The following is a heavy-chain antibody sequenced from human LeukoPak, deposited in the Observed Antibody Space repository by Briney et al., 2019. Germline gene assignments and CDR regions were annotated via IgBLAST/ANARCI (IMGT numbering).Heavy chain of an antibody. CDR1: GYTFTRYA. D-gene: IGHD2-2*01. J-gene: IGHJ6*02. V-gene: IGHV1-3*01. CDR2: INAGNGNS. CDR3: ARGDCSSTSCYFTEHKIPYGMDV. Sequence: ASVKVSCQECGYTFTRYAMYWVGQAPGQRLEWVEGINAGNGNSKYSQKFQGRVTITRDTSASTAYMELSSLRSEDTAVYYCARGDCSSTSCYFTEHKIPYGMDVWGQGTTVTDSS.